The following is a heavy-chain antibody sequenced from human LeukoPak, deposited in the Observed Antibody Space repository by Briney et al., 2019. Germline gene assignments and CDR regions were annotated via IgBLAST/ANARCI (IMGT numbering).Heavy chain of an antibody. D-gene: IGHD3-10*01. J-gene: IGHJ5*02. CDR2: INPNSGGT. V-gene: IGHV1-2*02. CDR3: AKGYGSGSANWFDP. Sequence: ASVKVSCKASGYTFTGYYMHWVRQAPGQGLEWMGWINPNSGGTNYAQKFQGRVTMTRDTSISTAYMELSRLRPDDTAVYYCAKGYGSGSANWFDPWGQGTLVTVSS. CDR1: GYTFTGYY.